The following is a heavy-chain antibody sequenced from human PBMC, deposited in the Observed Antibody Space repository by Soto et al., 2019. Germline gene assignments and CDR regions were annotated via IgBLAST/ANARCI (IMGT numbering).Heavy chain of an antibody. CDR3: AREGCSGGSCYAPHYYYYMDV. V-gene: IGHV3-11*01. J-gene: IGHJ6*03. CDR1: GFTFSDYY. CDR2: ISSSGSTI. Sequence: PGGSLRLSCAASGFTFSDYYMSWIRQAPGKGLEWVSYISSSGSTIYYADSVKGRFTISRDNAKNSLYLQMNSLRAEDTAVYYCAREGCSGGSCYAPHYYYYMDVWGKGTTVTVSS. D-gene: IGHD2-15*01.